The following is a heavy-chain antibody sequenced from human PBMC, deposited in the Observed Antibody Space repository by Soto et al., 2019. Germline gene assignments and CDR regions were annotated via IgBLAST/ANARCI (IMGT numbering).Heavy chain of an antibody. D-gene: IGHD3-10*01. J-gene: IGHJ6*02. Sequence: QVQLVQSGAEVKKPGSSVKVSCRAPGGTFSSYSINWARQAPGQGLEWMGGDSPVLGTVDYAQKFQGRVTITADGWTSTAYMELSSLRSEDTAVYYCARDFSPNYYGAETYLTGFYYGMDVWGQGTTVTVSS. CDR1: GGTFSSYS. CDR2: DSPVLGTV. CDR3: ARDFSPNYYGAETYLTGFYYGMDV. V-gene: IGHV1-69*01.